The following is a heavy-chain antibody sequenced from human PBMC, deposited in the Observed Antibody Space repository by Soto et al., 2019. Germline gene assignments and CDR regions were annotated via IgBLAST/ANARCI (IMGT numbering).Heavy chain of an antibody. J-gene: IGHJ4*02. D-gene: IGHD5-18*01. V-gene: IGHV3-48*03. CDR1: GFTFSSYE. CDR2: ISSSGSTI. CDR3: ARARGQLWLSDY. Sequence: EVQLVESGGGLVQPGGSLRLSCAASGFTFSSYEMNWVRQAPGKGLAWVSYISSSGSTIYYADSVKCRFTISRDNAKNSLYLQMNSLRAEDTAVYYCARARGQLWLSDYWGQGTLVTVSS.